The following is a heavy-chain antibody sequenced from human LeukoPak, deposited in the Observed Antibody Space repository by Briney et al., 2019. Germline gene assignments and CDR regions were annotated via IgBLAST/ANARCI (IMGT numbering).Heavy chain of an antibody. CDR3: ASSLGALI. D-gene: IGHD1-26*01. CDR2: IHSSSGSI. V-gene: IGHV3-21*01. CDR1: GFNFTNYN. Sequence: GGSLRLPCAASGFNFTNYNMNWVRQAPGKGLEWVSSIHSSSGSIYYADSLKGRFTISRDNAKNSLYLQMNSLRAEDTAVYYCASSLGALIWGQGTLVTVPS. J-gene: IGHJ4*02.